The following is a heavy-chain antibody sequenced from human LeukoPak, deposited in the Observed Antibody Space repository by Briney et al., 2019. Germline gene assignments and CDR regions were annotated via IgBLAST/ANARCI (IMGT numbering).Heavy chain of an antibody. J-gene: IGHJ3*02. CDR1: SDSISSYY. CDR3: PKVMGSDKGWAFAI. D-gene: IGHD3-16*01. Sequence: SETLSLTCTVSSDSISSYYWSWIRQPPGKGLEWIGYIYYSGTTKYNPSLKSRVTISIDTSKNQFSLKLSSVTAADTAVYYCPKVMGSDKGWAFAIWGQGTMVTASS. CDR2: IYYSGTT. V-gene: IGHV4-59*01.